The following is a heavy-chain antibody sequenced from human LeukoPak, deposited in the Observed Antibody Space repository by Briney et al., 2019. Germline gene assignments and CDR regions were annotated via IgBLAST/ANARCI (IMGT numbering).Heavy chain of an antibody. CDR1: GFTFSGSA. D-gene: IGHD3-22*01. CDR3: TRLVASPGETYYYDSSGSTRDY. V-gene: IGHV3-73*01. Sequence: GGSLRLSCAASGFTFSGSAMHWVRQASGKGLEWVGRIRSKANSYATAYAASVRGRFTISRDDSKNTAYLQMNSLKTEDTAVYYCTRLVASPGETYYYDSSGSTRDYWGQGTLVNGSS. CDR2: IRSKANSYAT. J-gene: IGHJ4*02.